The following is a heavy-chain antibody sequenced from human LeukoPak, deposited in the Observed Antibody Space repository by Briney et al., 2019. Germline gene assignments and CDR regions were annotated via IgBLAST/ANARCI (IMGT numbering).Heavy chain of an antibody. J-gene: IGHJ6*03. Sequence: GGSLRLSCVVSGFTFSNWWMSWVRQAPGKGLEYVANIKEDGSEKNYVDSVKGRFTISRDNAKNSLYLQMNSLRDEDTAVYYCARDPYSGGYGAYYYYYMDVWGKGTTVTVSS. CDR1: GFTFSNWW. D-gene: IGHD6-19*01. V-gene: IGHV3-7*01. CDR2: IKEDGSEK. CDR3: ARDPYSGGYGAYYYYYMDV.